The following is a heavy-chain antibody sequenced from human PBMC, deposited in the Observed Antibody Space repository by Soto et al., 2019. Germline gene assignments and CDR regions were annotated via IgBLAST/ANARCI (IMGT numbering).Heavy chain of an antibody. CDR2: IIPIFGTA. J-gene: IGHJ4*02. D-gene: IGHD6-13*01. Sequence: SVKVSCKASGGTFSSYAISWVRQAPGRGLEWMGGIIPIFGTANYAQKFQGRVTITADESTSTAYMELSSLRSEDTAVYYCARQRYSSGWYPFAYWGQGTPVPVSA. V-gene: IGHV1-69*13. CDR1: GGTFSSYA. CDR3: ARQRYSSGWYPFAY.